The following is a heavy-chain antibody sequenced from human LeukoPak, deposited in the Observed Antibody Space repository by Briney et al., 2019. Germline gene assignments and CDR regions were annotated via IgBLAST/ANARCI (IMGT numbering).Heavy chain of an antibody. Sequence: GGSLRLSCDASGFTVNSYAMNWVRQAPGKGLEWVSVISASCDNTYYADSVKGRFTISRDDSKNTVYLQMNSLRADDTAVYHCAKGGRRHYGDYVAFWGQGTLVTVSS. V-gene: IGHV3-23*01. CDR2: ISASCDNT. CDR1: GFTVNSYA. J-gene: IGHJ4*02. D-gene: IGHD4-17*01. CDR3: AKGGRRHYGDYVAF.